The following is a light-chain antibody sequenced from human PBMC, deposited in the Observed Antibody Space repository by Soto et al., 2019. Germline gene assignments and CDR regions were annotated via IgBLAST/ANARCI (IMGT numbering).Light chain of an antibody. V-gene: IGKV1-39*01. J-gene: IGKJ2*01. CDR2: GAS. Sequence: DIQMTQSPSSLSASVGDRVTITCRASQIINTYLDWYHQKPGRPPKLMIFGASSLRSGVPSRFSGTGAGTDFTLTINSLKPDDFATYYCQQSYSSLYTFGQGTKLAIK. CDR3: QQSYSSLYT. CDR1: QIINTY.